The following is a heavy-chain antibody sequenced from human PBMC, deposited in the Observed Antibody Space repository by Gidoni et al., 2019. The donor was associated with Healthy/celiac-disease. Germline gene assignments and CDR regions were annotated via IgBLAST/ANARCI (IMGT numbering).Heavy chain of an antibody. CDR2: IWYDGSNK. J-gene: IGHJ6*02. CDR1: GFTFRSYG. Sequence: VQLVESGGGVVQPGRSLRLSCAASGFTFRSYGMHWVRQAPGKGLEWVAVIWYDGSNKYYADSVKGRFTISRDNSKNTLYLQMNSLRAEDTAVYYCARDPLYSSSSGYYYYGMDVWGQGTTVTVSS. CDR3: ARDPLYSSSSGYYYYGMDV. V-gene: IGHV3-33*01. D-gene: IGHD6-6*01.